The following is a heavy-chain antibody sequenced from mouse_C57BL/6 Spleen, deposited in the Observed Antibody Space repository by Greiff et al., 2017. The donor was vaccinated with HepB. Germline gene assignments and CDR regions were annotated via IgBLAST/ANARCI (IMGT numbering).Heavy chain of an antibody. J-gene: IGHJ4*01. CDR2: ISNLAYSI. Sequence: EVQRVESGGGLVQPGGSLKLSCAASGFTFSDYGMAWVRQAPRKGPEWVAFISNLAYSIYYADTVTGRFTISRENAKYTLYLEMSSLRSADTAMYYCARVDYGSFYYAMDYWGQGTSVTVSS. CDR1: GFTFSDYG. D-gene: IGHD1-1*01. CDR3: ARVDYGSFYYAMDY. V-gene: IGHV5-15*01.